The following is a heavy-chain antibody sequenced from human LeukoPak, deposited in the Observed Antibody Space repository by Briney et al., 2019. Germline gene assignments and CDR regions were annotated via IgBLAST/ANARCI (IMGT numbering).Heavy chain of an antibody. V-gene: IGHV3-21*01. CDR1: GFTVSSNY. Sequence: GGSLRLSCAASGFTVSSNYMNWVRQAPGKGLEWVSSISSSSSYIYYADSVKGRFTISRDNAKNSLYLQMNSLRAEDTAVYYCARDRGPYYYDSSGYYDFDYWGQGTLVTVSS. D-gene: IGHD3-22*01. CDR2: ISSSSSYI. J-gene: IGHJ4*02. CDR3: ARDRGPYYYDSSGYYDFDY.